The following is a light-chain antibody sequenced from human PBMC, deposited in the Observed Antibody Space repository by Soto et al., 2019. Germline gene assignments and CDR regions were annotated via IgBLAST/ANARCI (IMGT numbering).Light chain of an antibody. CDR2: DAS. Sequence: DIQMTQSPSTLSASLGDTVTVTCRASQSISSWLAWYQQKPGKAPKLLIYDASSLESGVPSRFRGSGSGTEFTLTITSLQPDDFETYYCQQYNSYPWTFGQGTKVDIK. V-gene: IGKV1-5*01. CDR3: QQYNSYPWT. J-gene: IGKJ1*01. CDR1: QSISSW.